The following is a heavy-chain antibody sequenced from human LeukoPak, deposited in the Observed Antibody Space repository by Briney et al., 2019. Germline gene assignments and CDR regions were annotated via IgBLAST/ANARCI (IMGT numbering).Heavy chain of an antibody. CDR1: GGSISSYY. CDR3: ARVNTALGLDWFDP. V-gene: IGHV4-59*01. J-gene: IGHJ5*02. CDR2: IYYSGST. Sequence: SETLSLTCTVSGGSISSYYWSWIRQPPGKGLEWIGYIYYSGSTNYNPSLKSRVTISVDTSKNQFSLKLSSVTAADTAVYYRARVNTALGLDWFDPWGQGTLVTVSS. D-gene: IGHD5-18*01.